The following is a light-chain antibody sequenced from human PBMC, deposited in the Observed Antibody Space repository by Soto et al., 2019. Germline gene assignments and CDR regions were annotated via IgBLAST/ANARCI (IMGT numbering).Light chain of an antibody. CDR1: QSISTY. Sequence: DIQMTQSPSSLSASVGDRVTITSRASQSISTYLNWYQHKKGKAPKVLIYAVSSLQSGVPSRFSGSGSGTDFTLPITSLQPEDSSTYYCQHSYGTPRTFGQGTKVDIK. CDR3: QHSYGTPRT. J-gene: IGKJ1*01. V-gene: IGKV1-39*01. CDR2: AVS.